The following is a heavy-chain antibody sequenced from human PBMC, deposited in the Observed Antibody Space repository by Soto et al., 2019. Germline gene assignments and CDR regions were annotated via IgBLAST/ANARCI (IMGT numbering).Heavy chain of an antibody. CDR1: GGSVSGGSYY. V-gene: IGHV4-61*01. J-gene: IGHJ4*02. CDR3: ARPRSSGYAGEFDY. CDR2: IYFSGST. Sequence: SETLSLTCTVSGGSVSGGSYYWNWIRQPPGKGLEWIGYIYFSGSTNYNPSLKSRVTMSIDTSKNQFSLKLTSVTAADTAVYYCARPRSSGYAGEFDYWGQGTLVTVSS. D-gene: IGHD3-22*01.